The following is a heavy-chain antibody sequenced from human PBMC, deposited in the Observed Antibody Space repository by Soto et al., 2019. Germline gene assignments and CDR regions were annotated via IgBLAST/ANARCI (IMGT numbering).Heavy chain of an antibody. Sequence: SETLSLTCTVSGGSISSYYWSWIRQPPGKGLEWIGYIYYSGSTNYNPSLKSRVTISVDTSKNQFSLKLSSVTAADTAVYYCARSYDYIWGSYRQGGYYFDYWGQGTLVTVSS. V-gene: IGHV4-59*01. CDR1: GGSISSYY. J-gene: IGHJ4*02. CDR3: ARSYDYIWGSYRQGGYYFDY. CDR2: IYYSGST. D-gene: IGHD3-16*02.